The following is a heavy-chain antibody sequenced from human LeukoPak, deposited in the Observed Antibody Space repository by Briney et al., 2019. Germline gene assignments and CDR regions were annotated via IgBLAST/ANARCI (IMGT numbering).Heavy chain of an antibody. V-gene: IGHV4-38-2*02. D-gene: IGHD3-16*02. CDR1: GYSISSGYY. Sequence: PSETLSLTCTVSGYSISSGYYWGWIRQPPGKGLEWIGSIYHSGSTYYNPSLKSRVTISVDTSKNQFSLKLSSVTAADTAVYYCARDAGLSPDYYYYYMDVWGKGTTVTVSS. J-gene: IGHJ6*03. CDR3: ARDAGLSPDYYYYYMDV. CDR2: IYHSGST.